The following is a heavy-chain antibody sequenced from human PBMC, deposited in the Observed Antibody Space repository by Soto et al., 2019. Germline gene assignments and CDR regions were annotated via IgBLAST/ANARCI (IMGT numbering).Heavy chain of an antibody. Sequence: EVQLLESGGGLVQPGGSLRLSCAASGFTFSSYAMSWVRQAPGKGLEWVSAISGSGGSTYYADSVKGRFTISRDNSKNTLYLQMNRRRAEDTAVYYCAKSPQAAACPLDYWGQGTLVTVSS. J-gene: IGHJ4*02. CDR1: GFTFSSYA. V-gene: IGHV3-23*01. D-gene: IGHD6-13*01. CDR3: AKSPQAAACPLDY. CDR2: ISGSGGST.